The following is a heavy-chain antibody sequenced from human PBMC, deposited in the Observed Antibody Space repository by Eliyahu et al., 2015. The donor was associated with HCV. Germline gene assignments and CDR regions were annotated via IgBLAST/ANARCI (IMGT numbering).Heavy chain of an antibody. V-gene: IGHV4-34*01. Sequence: QVQLQQWGAGLLKPSEXXXLTCAVYGGSFSGYYWSXIRQPXGKGLEXIGEINHSGSTNYNPSLKSRVTISVDTSKNQFSLKLSSVTAADTAVYYCASRAWLYWGQGTLVTVSS. D-gene: IGHD3-10*01. CDR3: ASRAWLY. CDR1: GGSFSGYY. CDR2: INHSGST. J-gene: IGHJ4*02.